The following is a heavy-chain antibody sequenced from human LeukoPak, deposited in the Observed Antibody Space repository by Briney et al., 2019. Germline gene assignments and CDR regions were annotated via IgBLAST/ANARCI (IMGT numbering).Heavy chain of an antibody. D-gene: IGHD2-2*01. CDR3: ARAVPFYCSSTSCQNHDYYYYYMDV. V-gene: IGHV3-7*01. CDR2: IKQDGSEK. CDR1: GFTFSSYW. Sequence: SGGSLRLSCAASGFTFSSYWMSWVRQAPGKGLEWVANIKQDGSEKYYVDSVKGRFTISRDNAKNSLYLQMNSLRAEDTAVYYCARAVPFYCSSTSCQNHDYYYYYMDVRGKGTTVTVSS. J-gene: IGHJ6*03.